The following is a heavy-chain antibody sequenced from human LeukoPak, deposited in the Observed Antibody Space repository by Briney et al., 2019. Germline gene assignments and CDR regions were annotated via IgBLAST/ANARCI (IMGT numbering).Heavy chain of an antibody. V-gene: IGHV4-4*07. Sequence: SETLSLTCTVSGGSISSYYWSWIRQPAGKGLEWIGRIYTSGGTNYNPSLKSRVTMSVDTSKNQFSLKLSSVTAADTAVYYCARWGEYSNYFDCWGQGTLVTVSS. D-gene: IGHD3-16*01. CDR1: GGSISSYY. CDR2: IYTSGGT. J-gene: IGHJ4*02. CDR3: ARWGEYSNYFDC.